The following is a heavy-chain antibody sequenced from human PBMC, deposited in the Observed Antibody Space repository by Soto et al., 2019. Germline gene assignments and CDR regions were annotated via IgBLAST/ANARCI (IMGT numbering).Heavy chain of an antibody. D-gene: IGHD5-12*01. CDR2: INHSGST. CDR3: ARRRDGYNYDY. CDR1: GGSFSGYY. J-gene: IGHJ4*02. Sequence: SETLSLTCAVYGGSFSGYYWSWIRQPPGKGLEWIGEINHSGSTNYNPSLKSRVTISVDTSKNQFSLKLSSVTAADTAVYYCARRRDGYNYDYWGQGXLVTVPS. V-gene: IGHV4-34*01.